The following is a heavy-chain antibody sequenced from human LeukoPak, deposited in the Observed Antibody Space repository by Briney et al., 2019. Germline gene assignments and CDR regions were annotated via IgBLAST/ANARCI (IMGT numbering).Heavy chain of an antibody. D-gene: IGHD4-17*01. CDR2: ISSGGNTI. Sequence: GGSLRLSCAASVFTFSTYAMNWVRQAPGKGLEWVSYISSGGNTIYYADSVKGRFTISRDNAKNSLHLQMNSLRAEDTAVYYCARDLTTSDYWGQGTLVTVSS. CDR3: ARDLTTSDY. CDR1: VFTFSTYA. J-gene: IGHJ4*02. V-gene: IGHV3-48*01.